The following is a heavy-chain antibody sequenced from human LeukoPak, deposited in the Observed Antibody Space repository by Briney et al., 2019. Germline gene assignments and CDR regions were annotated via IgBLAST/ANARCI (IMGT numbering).Heavy chain of an antibody. CDR1: GFTFSSYS. CDR3: ARDRVQIWSFVGTFDS. D-gene: IGHD3-10*01. CDR2: ISSSSSTI. Sequence: GGSLRLSCAASGFTFSSYSMNWVRQAPGKGLEWVSYISSSSSTIYYADSVKGRFIISRDNAKSSLYLQMNSLRPEDTAVYYCARDRVQIWSFVGTFDSWGQGSLVTVSS. J-gene: IGHJ4*02. V-gene: IGHV3-48*01.